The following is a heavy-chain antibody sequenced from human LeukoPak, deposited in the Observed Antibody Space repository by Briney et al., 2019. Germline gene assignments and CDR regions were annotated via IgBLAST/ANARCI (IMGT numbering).Heavy chain of an antibody. D-gene: IGHD3-3*01. Sequence: PGGSLRLSCAASGFTFSSYGMHWVRQAPGKGLEWVAVIWYDGSNKYYADSVKGRFTISRDNSKNTLYLQMNSLRAEDTAVYYCAKDYPLRFLEWFLTYFDYWGQGTLVTVSS. V-gene: IGHV3-33*06. CDR2: IWYDGSNK. CDR1: GFTFSSYG. CDR3: AKDYPLRFLEWFLTYFDY. J-gene: IGHJ4*02.